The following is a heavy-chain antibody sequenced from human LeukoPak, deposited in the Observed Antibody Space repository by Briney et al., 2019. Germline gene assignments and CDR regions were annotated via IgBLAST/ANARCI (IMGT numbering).Heavy chain of an antibody. CDR2: IYYSGST. CDR1: GGSISSYY. J-gene: IGHJ4*02. D-gene: IGHD3-22*01. V-gene: IGHV4-59*08. Sequence: SETLSLTCTVSGGSISSYYWSWIRQPPGKGLEWIGYIYYSGSTNYNPSLKSRVTISVDTSKNQFSLKLSSATAADTAVYYCARAYDYYDSSGYYLDYWGQGTLVTVSS. CDR3: ARAYDYYDSSGYYLDY.